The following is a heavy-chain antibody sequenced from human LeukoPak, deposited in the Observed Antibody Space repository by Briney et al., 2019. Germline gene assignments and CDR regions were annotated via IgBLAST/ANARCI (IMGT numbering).Heavy chain of an antibody. CDR3: ARCRVYATEYDY. V-gene: IGHV4-34*01. J-gene: IGHJ4*02. CDR1: GGSFSGYY. D-gene: IGHD2-8*01. Sequence: PETLSLTCAVYGGSFSGYYWSWIRQPPGKGLEWIGEINHSGSTNYNPSLKSRVTISVDTSKNQFSLKLSSVTAADTAVYYCARCRVYATEYDYWGQGTLVTVSS. CDR2: INHSGST.